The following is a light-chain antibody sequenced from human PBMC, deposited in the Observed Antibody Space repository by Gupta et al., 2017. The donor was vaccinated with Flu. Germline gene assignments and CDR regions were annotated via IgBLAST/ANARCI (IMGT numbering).Light chain of an antibody. V-gene: IGKV1-9*01. Sequence: DIQLTQSPSFLSASVGDRVTITCLASQGISSYLAWYQQEPGKAPKLLIYAASTLQSGVPSRISGSRSGTELTLTISSLQREDFATYYCLQLDTYPWTFGQGTKVEIK. CDR2: AAS. CDR1: QGISSY. CDR3: LQLDTYPWT. J-gene: IGKJ1*01.